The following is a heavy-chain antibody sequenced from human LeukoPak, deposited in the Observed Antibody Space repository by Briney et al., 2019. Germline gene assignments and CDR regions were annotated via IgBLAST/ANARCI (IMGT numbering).Heavy chain of an antibody. Sequence: GGSLRLSCAASGFTFSSYGMYWVRQAPGKGLEWVAVIWYDGSNKYYADSVKGRFTISRDNSKNTLYLQMNSLRAEDTAVYYCAREPRYSGSYYQFDYWGQGTLVTVSS. CDR3: AREPRYSGSYYQFDY. CDR1: GFTFSSYG. D-gene: IGHD1-26*01. CDR2: IWYDGSNK. V-gene: IGHV3-33*01. J-gene: IGHJ4*02.